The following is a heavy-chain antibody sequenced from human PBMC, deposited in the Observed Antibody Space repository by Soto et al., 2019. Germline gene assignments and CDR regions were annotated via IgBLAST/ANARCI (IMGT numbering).Heavy chain of an antibody. CDR2: IYYSGTI. J-gene: IGHJ3*02. CDR1: GGSISSGAYY. Sequence: SETLSLTCTVSGGSISSGAYYWSWIRQRPGMGLEWIGNIYYSGTIYYNPSLRSRISVSVDTSTNQFSLELSSVTAADTAVYYCARNSFKRAYYYHSGRDAFDIWGQGTMVTVS. D-gene: IGHD3-22*01. V-gene: IGHV4-31*03. CDR3: ARNSFKRAYYYHSGRDAFDI.